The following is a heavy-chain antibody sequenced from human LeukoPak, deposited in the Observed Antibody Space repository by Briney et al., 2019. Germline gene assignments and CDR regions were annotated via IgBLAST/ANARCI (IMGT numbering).Heavy chain of an antibody. CDR3: ARDRYDSSGTFDY. Sequence: PGGSLRLSCAASGFTFGSYGMHWVRQAPGKGLEWVAVIWYDGSNKYYADSVKGRFTISRDNSKNTLYLQMNSLRAEDTAVYYCARDRYDSSGTFDYWGQGTLVTVSS. D-gene: IGHD3-22*01. CDR2: IWYDGSNK. CDR1: GFTFGSYG. V-gene: IGHV3-33*08. J-gene: IGHJ4*02.